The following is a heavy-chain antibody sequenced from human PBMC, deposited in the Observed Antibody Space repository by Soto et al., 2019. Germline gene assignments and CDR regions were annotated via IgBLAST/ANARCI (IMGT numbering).Heavy chain of an antibody. Sequence: QVQLQQWGAGLLKPSETLSLTCAVYGGSFSGYYWTWIRQPPGTGLEWIGEINHSGSTNYNPSLKSWGPHTGGPAKDPFPPKPTPGNAAGPAVYFRAGEKITWLFDYWGQGTLVTVSS. CDR3: AGEKITWLFDY. CDR2: INHSGST. J-gene: IGHJ4*02. D-gene: IGHD3-10*01. V-gene: IGHV4-34*01. CDR1: GGSFSGYY.